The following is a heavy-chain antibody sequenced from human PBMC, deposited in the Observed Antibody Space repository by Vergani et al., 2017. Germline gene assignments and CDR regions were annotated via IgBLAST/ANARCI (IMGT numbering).Heavy chain of an antibody. D-gene: IGHD5-12*01. J-gene: IGHJ4*02. CDR3: ARDYGQKVWWLPPDD. CDR2: ISSSSSYI. Sequence: EVQLVESGGGLVKPGGSLRLSCAASGFTFSSYSMNWVRQAPGKGLEWVSSISSSSSYIYYADSVKGRFTISRDNAKNSLYLQMNSLRAEDTAVYYCARDYGQKVWWLPPDDWGQGTLVTVSS. V-gene: IGHV3-21*01. CDR1: GFTFSSYS.